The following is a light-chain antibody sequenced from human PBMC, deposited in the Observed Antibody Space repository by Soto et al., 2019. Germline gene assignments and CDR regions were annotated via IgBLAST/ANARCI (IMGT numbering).Light chain of an antibody. CDR1: STDVGGYNY. J-gene: IGLJ1*01. CDR2: DVS. V-gene: IGLV2-11*01. Sequence: QSALTQPRSVSGSPGQSVTISCTGTSTDVGGYNYVSWYQQHPGKVPNLMLYDVSKRPSGVPDSFSGSKSGNTASLTISGLQAEDEADYYCCSYAGRDTLYVFGSGTKLTVL. CDR3: CSYAGRDTLYV.